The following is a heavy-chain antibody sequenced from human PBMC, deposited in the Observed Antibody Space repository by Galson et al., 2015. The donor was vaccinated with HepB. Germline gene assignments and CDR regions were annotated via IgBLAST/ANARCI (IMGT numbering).Heavy chain of an antibody. D-gene: IGHD1-26*01. Sequence: SLRLSCAASGFTFSNAWMNWVRQAPGKGLEWVGRIKSKADGGTTDYAAPVKGRFTISRDDSKNTLYLQMNSLKTEDTGVYYCTRSYHTYYFDYWGQGTLVTVSS. V-gene: IGHV3-15*07. CDR2: IKSKADGGTT. CDR3: TRSYHTYYFDY. J-gene: IGHJ4*02. CDR1: GFTFSNAW.